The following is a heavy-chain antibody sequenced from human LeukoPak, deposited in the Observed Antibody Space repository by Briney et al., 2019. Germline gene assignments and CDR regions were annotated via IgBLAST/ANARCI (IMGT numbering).Heavy chain of an antibody. V-gene: IGHV3-9*01. J-gene: IGHJ4*02. CDR1: GFTFDDYA. CDR3: AKSPVTTGLDY. Sequence: PGGSLRLSCAASGFTFDDYAMHWVRQAPGKGLEWVSGISWNSGSIGYADSVKGRFTISRDNAKNSLYLQMNSLRAEDTALYYCAKSPVTTGLDYWGQGTLVTVSS. D-gene: IGHD4-17*01. CDR2: ISWNSGSI.